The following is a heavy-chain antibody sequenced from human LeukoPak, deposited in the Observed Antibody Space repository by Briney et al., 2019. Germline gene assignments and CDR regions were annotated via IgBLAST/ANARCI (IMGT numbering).Heavy chain of an antibody. Sequence: GGSLRLSCAASGFTFSSYWMHWVRQAPGKGLVWVSCINSDGSSTRYADSVKGRFTISRDNAKNTLYLQMNSLRAEDTAVYYCARGYSSGLHFDYWGQGTLVTVSS. CDR3: ARGYSSGLHFDY. V-gene: IGHV3-74*01. CDR2: INSDGSST. J-gene: IGHJ4*02. D-gene: IGHD6-19*01. CDR1: GFTFSSYW.